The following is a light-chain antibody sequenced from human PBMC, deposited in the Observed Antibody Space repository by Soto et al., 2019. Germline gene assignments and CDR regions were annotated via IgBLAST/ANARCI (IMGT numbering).Light chain of an antibody. J-gene: IGKJ5*01. CDR2: DSS. V-gene: IGKV3-11*01. CDR3: QQRKNWPPIT. Sequence: EIELTQSPASLDLSRGGTANLSCRASQNVDKFLAWYQQRPGQPPRLLIFDSSNRATGVPVRFSGSGSGTVFTLTIGSLEPEDSAVYYCQQRKNWPPITFGQGTRLEIK. CDR1: QNVDKF.